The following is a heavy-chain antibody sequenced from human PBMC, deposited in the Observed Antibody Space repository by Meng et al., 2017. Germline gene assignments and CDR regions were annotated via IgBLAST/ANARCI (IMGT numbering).Heavy chain of an antibody. D-gene: IGHD5-18*01. Sequence: QQVPLRSESEKPRDSVRVSYKASGYTFTSYAMNWVRQAPGQGLEWMEWINTNTGNPTYAQGFTGRFVFSLDTSVSTAYLQISSLKAEDTAVYYCAREPYGYFTDYWGQGTLVTVSS. CDR3: AREPYGYFTDY. V-gene: IGHV7-4-1*02. CDR2: INTNTGNP. J-gene: IGHJ4*02. CDR1: GYTFTSYA.